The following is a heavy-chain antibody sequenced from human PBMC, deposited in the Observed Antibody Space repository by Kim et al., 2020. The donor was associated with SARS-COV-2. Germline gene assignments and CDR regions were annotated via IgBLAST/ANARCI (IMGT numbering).Heavy chain of an antibody. CDR2: ISYDGSNK. J-gene: IGHJ4*02. CDR3: ARDLRSCSGGSCYNYFDY. Sequence: GGSLRLSCAASGFTFSSYAMHWVRQAPGKGLEWVAVISYDGSNKYYADSVKGRFTISRDNSKNTLYLQMNSLRAEDTAVYYCARDLRSCSGGSCYNYFDYWGQGTLVTVSS. CDR1: GFTFSSYA. V-gene: IGHV3-30-3*01. D-gene: IGHD2-15*01.